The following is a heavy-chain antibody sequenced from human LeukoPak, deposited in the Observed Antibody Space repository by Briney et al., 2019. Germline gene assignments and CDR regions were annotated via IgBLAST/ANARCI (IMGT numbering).Heavy chain of an antibody. J-gene: IGHJ6*04. CDR1: GFTFSSYS. D-gene: IGHD3-10*02. CDR3: AELGITMIGGV. CDR2: ISSSGSTI. V-gene: IGHV3-48*04. Sequence: PGGSLRLSCAASGFTFSSYSMNWVRHAPGKGLGWVSYISSSGSTIYYADSVKGRFTISRDNAKNSLYLQMNSLRAEDTAVYYCAELGITMIGGVWGKGTTVTISS.